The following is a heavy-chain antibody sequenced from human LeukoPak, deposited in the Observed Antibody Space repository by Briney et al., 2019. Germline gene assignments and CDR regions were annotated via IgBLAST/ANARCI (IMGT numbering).Heavy chain of an antibody. V-gene: IGHV4-59*01. J-gene: IGHJ4*02. CDR3: ARGSRELYYFDY. D-gene: IGHD1-7*01. CDR1: GGSISSYY. CDR2: IYYSGST. Sequence: PSETLSLTCTVSGGSISSYYWSWIRQPPGKGLEWIGYIYYSGSTKYNPSLKSRVTISVDASKTQFSLKLNSVTAADTAVYYCARGSRELYYFDYWGQGTLVTVSP.